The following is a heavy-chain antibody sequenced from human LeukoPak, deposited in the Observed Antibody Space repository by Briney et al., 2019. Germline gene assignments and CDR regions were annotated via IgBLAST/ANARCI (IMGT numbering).Heavy chain of an antibody. CDR3: ARRPRLLWFVELYGDYFDY. CDR1: GGSFSGYY. CDR2: INHSGST. D-gene: IGHD3-10*01. V-gene: IGHV4-34*01. J-gene: IGHJ4*02. Sequence: PSETLSLTCAVYGGSFSGYYWSWIRQPPGKGLEWIGEINHSGSTNYNPSLKSRVTISVDTSKNQFSLKLSSVTAADTAVYYCARRPRLLWFVELYGDYFDYWGQGTLVTVSS.